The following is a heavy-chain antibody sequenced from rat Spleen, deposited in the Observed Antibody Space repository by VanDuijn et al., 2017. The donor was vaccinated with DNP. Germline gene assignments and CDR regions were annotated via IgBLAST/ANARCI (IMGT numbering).Heavy chain of an antibody. CDR1: GYSITSNY. J-gene: IGHJ3*01. CDR3: ARSSYGSYRLFAY. V-gene: IGHV3-1*01. Sequence: EVQLQESGPGLVKPSQSFSLTCSVTGYSITSNYWFWIRMFPRNKMEWVGHISSSSSASYNPSLKSRISITRDTSKNQFFLHLNSVTTEDTATYYCARSSYGSYRLFAYWGQGTLVTVSS. D-gene: IGHD1-3*01. CDR2: ISSSSSA.